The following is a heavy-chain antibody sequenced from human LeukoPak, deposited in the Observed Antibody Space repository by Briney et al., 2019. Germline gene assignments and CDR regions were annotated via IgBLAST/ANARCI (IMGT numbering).Heavy chain of an antibody. J-gene: IGHJ4*02. CDR1: GGSISSYY. CDR3: ARSCCGNGPDAY. CDR2: IYYSGST. Sequence: SETLSLTCTVSGGSISSYYWSWIRQPPGKGLEWIGYIYYSGSTNYNPSLKSRVTISVDTSKNQFSLKLSSVTAADTAVYYCARSCCGNGPDAYWGQGTLVTVSS. V-gene: IGHV4-59*01. D-gene: IGHD4-23*01.